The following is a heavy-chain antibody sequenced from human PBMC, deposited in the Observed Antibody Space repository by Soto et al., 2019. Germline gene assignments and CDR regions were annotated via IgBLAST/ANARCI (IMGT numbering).Heavy chain of an antibody. CDR2: INWNGGSK. D-gene: IGHD6-13*01. Sequence: GGSLRLSCAASGFSFDEYALTWVRQAPGKGLEWVAGINWNGGSKGYADSVKGRFTISRDNAKSSLYLQMNNLRAEDTAVYYCARHPERIAQIGWFDPWGQGTLVTVSS. V-gene: IGHV3-20*04. CDR3: ARHPERIAQIGWFDP. J-gene: IGHJ5*02. CDR1: GFSFDEYA.